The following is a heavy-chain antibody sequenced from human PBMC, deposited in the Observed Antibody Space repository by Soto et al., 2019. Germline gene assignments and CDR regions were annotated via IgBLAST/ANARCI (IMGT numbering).Heavy chain of an antibody. CDR2: VKSDGSST. V-gene: IGHV3-74*01. D-gene: IGHD1-26*01. Sequence: GGSLRLSCVGSGFTFSNYWMHWVRQAPGKGLEWVSRVKSDGSSTSYADSVKGRFTISRDNAKNTLYLQMNSLRAADTAVYYCAKKLYSGTYYDFDNWGQGALVTVSS. CDR3: AKKLYSGTYYDFDN. J-gene: IGHJ4*02. CDR1: GFTFSNYW.